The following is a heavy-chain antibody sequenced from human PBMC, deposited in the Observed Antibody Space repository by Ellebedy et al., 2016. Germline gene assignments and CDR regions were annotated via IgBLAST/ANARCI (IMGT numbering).Heavy chain of an antibody. V-gene: IGHV3-7*03. CDR2: INQGGREI. Sequence: GGSLRLSCAASGFTVSSSYVTWFRQPPGKGLEWVANINQGGREIHYVDSVKGRFTISRDDAKNSLFLQMNSLRVEDTAVYYCARGSGFLTDHWGRGTLVSVSA. CDR1: GFTVSSSY. J-gene: IGHJ4*02. CDR3: ARGSGFLTDH. D-gene: IGHD6-25*01.